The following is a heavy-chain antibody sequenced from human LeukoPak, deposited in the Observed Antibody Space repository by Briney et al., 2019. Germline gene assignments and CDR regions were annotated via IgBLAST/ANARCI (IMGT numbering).Heavy chain of an antibody. V-gene: IGHV4-34*01. CDR2: INHSGST. CDR1: GGSFSGYY. J-gene: IGHJ4*02. D-gene: IGHD3-22*01. CDR3: ARDRDYYDSSGYYYVFDY. Sequence: SETLSLTCAVYGGSFSGYYWSWIRQPPGKGLEWIGEINHSGSTNYNPSLKSRVTISVDTSKNQFSLKLSSVTAADTAVYYCARDRDYYDSSGYYYVFDYWGQGTLVTVSS.